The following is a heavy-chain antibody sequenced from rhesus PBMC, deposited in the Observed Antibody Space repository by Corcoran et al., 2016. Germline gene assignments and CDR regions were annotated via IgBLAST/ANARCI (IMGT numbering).Heavy chain of an antibody. V-gene: IGHV4-165*02. CDR3: ARNWGWTIDY. CDR2: IGGSSGTP. Sequence: QVQLQESGPGLVKPSETLSLTCAVSGGSISGYYWNWIRQPPGKGLGGIGYIGGSSGTPSYNPSLESRVTISTDTSKSQFSLKLSSVTAADTAVYYCARNWGWTIDYWGQGVMVTVTS. D-gene: IGHD1-1*01. CDR1: GGSISGYY. J-gene: IGHJ4*01.